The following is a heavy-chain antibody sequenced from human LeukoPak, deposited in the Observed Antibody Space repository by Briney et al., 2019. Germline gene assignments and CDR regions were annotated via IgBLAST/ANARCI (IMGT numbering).Heavy chain of an antibody. CDR3: AREVYYYDSSDAFDI. D-gene: IGHD3-22*01. Sequence: SETLSLTCTVSGGSISNYYWSWIRQPPGKGLEWIGEINHSGSTNYNPSLKSRVTISVDTSKNQFSLKLSSVTAADTAVYYCAREVYYYDSSDAFDIWGQGTMVTVSS. V-gene: IGHV4-34*01. CDR1: GGSISNYY. CDR2: INHSGST. J-gene: IGHJ3*02.